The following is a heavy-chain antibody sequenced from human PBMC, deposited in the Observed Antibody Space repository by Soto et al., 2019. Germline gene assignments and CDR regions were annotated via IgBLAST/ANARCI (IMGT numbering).Heavy chain of an antibody. V-gene: IGHV4-39*01. CDR1: GGSISSSSYY. D-gene: IGHD4-4*01. J-gene: IGHJ5*02. CDR2: IYYSGST. CDR3: ARHACSNNWFDP. Sequence: SETLSLSCTVSGGSISSSSYYWGWIRQPPGKGLEWIGSIYYSGSTYYNPSLKSRVTISVDTSKNQFSLKLSSVTAADTAVYYCARHACSNNWFDPWGQGTLVTVSS.